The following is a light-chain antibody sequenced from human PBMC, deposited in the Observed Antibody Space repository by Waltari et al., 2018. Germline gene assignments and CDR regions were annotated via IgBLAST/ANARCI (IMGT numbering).Light chain of an antibody. CDR2: GAS. Sequence: EIVLTQSPGTLSLSPGERATLSCRTSQSISSSYLAWFRQKPGQAPRLLIYGASNRATGIPDRFSGSGSGTDFTLTISRLEPEDFAVYYCQQYGHSLWSFGQGTRVEIK. V-gene: IGKV3-20*01. CDR3: QQYGHSLWS. J-gene: IGKJ1*01. CDR1: QSISSSY.